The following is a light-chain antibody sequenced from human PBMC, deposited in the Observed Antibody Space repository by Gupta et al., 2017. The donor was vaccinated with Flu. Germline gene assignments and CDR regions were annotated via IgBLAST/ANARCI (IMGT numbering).Light chain of an antibody. J-gene: IGKJ5*01. V-gene: IGKV3-11*01. CDR2: AAS. Sequence: IVLTQSPATLSLSPGERATLSCRASQSVRTYLAWYQHKPGQAPRLLIYAASNRAPGIPARFSGSGYETDFTLTISSREPEDFAVYYCQQRHNWPPITFVQGTRLEIK. CDR3: QQRHNWPPIT. CDR1: QSVRTY.